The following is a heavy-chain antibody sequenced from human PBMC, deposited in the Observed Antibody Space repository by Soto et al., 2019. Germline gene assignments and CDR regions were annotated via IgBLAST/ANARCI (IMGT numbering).Heavy chain of an antibody. Sequence: PSVPMSVTWTVSGGTIINSLCYWSRNRKSPGKRLEWIGTIYYSGSTNYNPSLKSRVTISVDTQMNQFSLQLSSVTVADTAVYYCAGGGSIVVATRRLMDVWGKGTTVTVSS. V-gene: IGHV4-39*07. CDR3: AGGGSIVVATRRLMDV. CDR2: IYYSGST. CDR1: GGTIINSLCY. D-gene: IGHD3-22*01. J-gene: IGHJ6*03.